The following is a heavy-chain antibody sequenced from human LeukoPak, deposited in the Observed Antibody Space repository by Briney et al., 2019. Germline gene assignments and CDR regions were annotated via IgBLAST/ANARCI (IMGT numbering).Heavy chain of an antibody. CDR3: ATAAYYYDSSGTAFDY. Sequence: ASVEVSCKASGYTFTSYGISWVRQAPGQGLEWIGWISAYNGNTNYAQKLQGRVTMTTDTSTSTAYMELRSLRSDDTAVYYCATAAYYYDSSGTAFDYWGQGTLVTVSS. D-gene: IGHD3-22*01. V-gene: IGHV1-18*01. J-gene: IGHJ4*02. CDR1: GYTFTSYG. CDR2: ISAYNGNT.